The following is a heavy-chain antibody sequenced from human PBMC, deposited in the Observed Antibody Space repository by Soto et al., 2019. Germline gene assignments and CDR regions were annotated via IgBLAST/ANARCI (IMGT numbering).Heavy chain of an antibody. V-gene: IGHV4-4*07. CDR1: GASITGTSY. J-gene: IGHJ4*02. Sequence: QVQLQESGPGLMKPSETLSLTCTVSGASITGTSYWSWIRQPAAKGLEWMGRFSLSGTTNYNPSLRSRVTMSADVSKNRFSLRLTSVTAADTALYYCARGMTPPGAPAWYYFDSWGQGTLVTVSS. CDR3: ARGMTPPGAPAWYYFDS. CDR2: FSLSGTT. D-gene: IGHD2-8*02.